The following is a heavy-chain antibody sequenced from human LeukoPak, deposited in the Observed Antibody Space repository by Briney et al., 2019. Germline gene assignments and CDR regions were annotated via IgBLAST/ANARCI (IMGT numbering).Heavy chain of an antibody. D-gene: IGHD6-19*01. Sequence: PGGSLRLSCGASGFTFSSYWMHWVRQAPGKGLVWVSRINSDGSSTSYADSVKGRFTISRDNAKNTLYLQMNSLRAEDTAVYYCAALAVAGSFDYWGQGTLVTVSS. V-gene: IGHV3-74*01. CDR1: GFTFSSYW. J-gene: IGHJ4*02. CDR2: INSDGSST. CDR3: AALAVAGSFDY.